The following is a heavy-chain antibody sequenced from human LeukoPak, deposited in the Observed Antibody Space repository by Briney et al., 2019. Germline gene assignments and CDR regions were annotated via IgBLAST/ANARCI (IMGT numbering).Heavy chain of an antibody. D-gene: IGHD3-22*01. CDR1: GFTFSRYT. CDR2: ISTSGSAM. CDR3: ARDKGDYDTSGSLFVF. J-gene: IGHJ4*02. Sequence: GGPLRLSCAASGFTFSRYTMNWVRQAPGKGLEWVSHISTSGSAMYYADSVKGRFTISRDNAKDSLYLQMNSLRDEDTAVYYCARDKGDYDTSGSLFVFGGQGTLVTVSS. V-gene: IGHV3-48*02.